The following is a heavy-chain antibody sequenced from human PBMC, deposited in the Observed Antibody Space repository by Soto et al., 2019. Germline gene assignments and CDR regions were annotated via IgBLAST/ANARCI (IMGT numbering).Heavy chain of an antibody. Sequence: SETLSLTCTVSGGSISSYYWSWIRQPPGKGLEWIGYIYYSGSTNYNPSLKSRVTMSVDTSKNQFSLKLSSVTAADTAVYYCARGARDYSGSYYWFDPWGQGTLVTVSS. CDR1: GGSISSYY. J-gene: IGHJ5*02. CDR2: IYYSGST. CDR3: ARGARDYSGSYYWFDP. V-gene: IGHV4-59*01. D-gene: IGHD1-26*01.